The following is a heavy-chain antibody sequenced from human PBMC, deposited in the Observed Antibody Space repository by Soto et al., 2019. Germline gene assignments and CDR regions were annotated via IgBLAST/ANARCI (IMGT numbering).Heavy chain of an antibody. V-gene: IGHV3-23*01. CDR3: AKGASSGYFLDY. CDR1: GFSFSSYT. CDR2: ITGSGGGT. D-gene: IGHD3-22*01. Sequence: LRLSCAASGFSFSSYTMTWVRQAPGKGLEWVSAITGSGGGTTFADSVKGRFTISRDNSKNTLYLQMNSLRAEDTAVYYCAKGASSGYFLDYWGQGSLVTVSS. J-gene: IGHJ4*02.